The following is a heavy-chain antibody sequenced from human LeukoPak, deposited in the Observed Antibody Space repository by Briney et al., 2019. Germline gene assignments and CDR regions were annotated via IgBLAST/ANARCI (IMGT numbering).Heavy chain of an antibody. V-gene: IGHV4-59*01. CDR2: IYYSGST. CDR3: AREGDGYKRTNWFDP. Sequence: SETLSLTCSVSGGSISSYYWSWIRQPPGKGLEWIGYIYYSGSTNYNPSLKSRVTISVDTSKNQFSLKLSSVTAADTAVYYCAREGDGYKRTNWFDPWGQGTLVTVSS. D-gene: IGHD3-22*01. J-gene: IGHJ5*02. CDR1: GGSISSYY.